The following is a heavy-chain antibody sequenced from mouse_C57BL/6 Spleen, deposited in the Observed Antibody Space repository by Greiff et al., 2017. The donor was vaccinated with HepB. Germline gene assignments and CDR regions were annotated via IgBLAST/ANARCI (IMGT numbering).Heavy chain of an antibody. CDR2: IYPSDSET. V-gene: IGHV1-61*01. J-gene: IGHJ2*01. D-gene: IGHD4-1*01. Sequence: QVQLKQPGAELVRPGSSVKLSCKASGYTFTSYWMDWVKQRPGQGLEWIGNIYPSDSETHYNQKFKDKATLTVDKSSSTAYMQLSSLTSEDSAVYYCARSANWDAQYYFDYWGQGTTLTVSS. CDR1: GYTFTSYW. CDR3: ARSANWDAQYYFDY.